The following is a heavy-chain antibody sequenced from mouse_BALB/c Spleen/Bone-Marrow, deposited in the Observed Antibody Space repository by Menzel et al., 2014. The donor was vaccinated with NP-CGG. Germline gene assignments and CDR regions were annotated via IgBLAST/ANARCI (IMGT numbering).Heavy chain of an antibody. J-gene: IGHJ2*01. CDR1: GYPFSSSW. D-gene: IGHD2-1*01. CDR2: IYPGDGNT. CDR3: AREYYGNLDFDY. V-gene: IGHV1-82*01. Sequence: QVHVKQSGPELVKPGASVKIACKVSGYPFSSSWMNWVKQRPGQGLEWIGRIYPGDGNTNYNGKFKGKATLTADKSSSTASMHLSSLTSVDSAVYFCAREYYGNLDFDYWGQGTTLTVSS.